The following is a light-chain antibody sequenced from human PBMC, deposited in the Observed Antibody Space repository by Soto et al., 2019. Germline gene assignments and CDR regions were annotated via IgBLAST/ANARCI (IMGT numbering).Light chain of an antibody. J-gene: IGKJ4*01. CDR3: QQRSTGPPLS. V-gene: IGKV3-11*01. CDR2: DAS. CDR1: QSVDNY. Sequence: EILLTQSPDTLSLSPGERATLSCRASQSVDNYLAWYQQRPGQAPRLLISDASNRASGIPARFSGSGSGTDFTLTISSLEPEDFAVYYCQQRSTGPPLSFGVGTKVEIK.